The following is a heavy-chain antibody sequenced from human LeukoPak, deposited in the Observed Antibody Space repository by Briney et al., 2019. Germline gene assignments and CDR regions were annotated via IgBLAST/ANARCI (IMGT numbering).Heavy chain of an antibody. Sequence: SETLSLTCTVSGGSINSANYYLNWIRQPPGKGLEWIGYISHSGRTYYNPSLKNRVTISVDSSNTQFSLNLSSVTAADTAVYYCARELGFNWNYFYFDYWGQGTLVTVSS. J-gene: IGHJ4*02. V-gene: IGHV4-30-2*01. CDR3: ARELGFNWNYFYFDY. CDR2: ISHSGRT. CDR1: GGSINSANYY. D-gene: IGHD1-7*01.